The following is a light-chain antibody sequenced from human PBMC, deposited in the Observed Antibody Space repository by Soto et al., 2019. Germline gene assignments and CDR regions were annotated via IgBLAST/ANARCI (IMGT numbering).Light chain of an antibody. CDR2: AAS. V-gene: IGKV1-39*01. CDR3: QQSYSTPYT. J-gene: IGKJ2*01. Sequence: DIQMTQSPSSLSASVGARVTITCRASQSISSYLNWYQQKPGKAPKLLIYAASSLQTGVPSRFSGSGSGTDFTLTISSLQPEDFATYSCQQSYSTPYTFGQGTKLEIK. CDR1: QSISSY.